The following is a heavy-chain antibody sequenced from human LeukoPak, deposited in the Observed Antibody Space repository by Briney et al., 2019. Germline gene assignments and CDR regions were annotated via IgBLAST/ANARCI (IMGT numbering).Heavy chain of an antibody. CDR2: IYPGDSDT. CDR3: ARHSARKYGSGSYYTGNWFDP. CDR1: GYSFTSYW. J-gene: IGHJ5*02. D-gene: IGHD3-10*01. Sequence: GESLKISCKGSGYSFTSYWIGWVRQMPGKGLEWMGIIYPGDSDTRYSPSFQGQVTISADKSISTAYLQWSSLKASDTAKYYCARHSARKYGSGSYYTGNWFDPWGQGTLVTVSS. V-gene: IGHV5-51*01.